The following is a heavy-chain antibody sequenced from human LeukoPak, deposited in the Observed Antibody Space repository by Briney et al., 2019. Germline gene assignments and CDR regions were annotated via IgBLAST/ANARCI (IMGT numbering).Heavy chain of an antibody. D-gene: IGHD3-22*01. Sequence: KPSETLSLTSTVSGGSISSGDYYWSWIRQPPGKGLEWIAYMYYSGSTYYNPSLKSRVTMSADTSKNQLSLKLSSVTAADTAVYYCARPYYYDSRIDPWGQGILVTVSS. J-gene: IGHJ5*02. CDR3: ARPYYYDSRIDP. V-gene: IGHV4-30-4*01. CDR1: GGSISSGDYY. CDR2: MYYSGST.